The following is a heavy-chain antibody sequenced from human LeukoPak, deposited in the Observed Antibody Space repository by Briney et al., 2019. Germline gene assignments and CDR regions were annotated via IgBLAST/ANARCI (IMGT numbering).Heavy chain of an antibody. J-gene: IGHJ4*02. CDR2: ISGSGGDT. Sequence: GGSLRLSYAASGFTFSSCAIYWVRQAPGKGLEWVSGISGSGGDTYFADSVKGRFTISRDNSKNTVFLQVDSLRAEDTAVYYCAKTTAGYSSGRYPGWPVDYWGQGTLVTVSS. V-gene: IGHV3-23*01. D-gene: IGHD6-19*01. CDR3: AKTTAGYSSGRYPGWPVDY. CDR1: GFTFSSCA.